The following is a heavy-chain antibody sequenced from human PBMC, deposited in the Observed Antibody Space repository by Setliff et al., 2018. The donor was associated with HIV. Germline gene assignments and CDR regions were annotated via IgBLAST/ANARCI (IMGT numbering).Heavy chain of an antibody. CDR2: IYSSGST. J-gene: IGHJ4*02. CDR1: GGSISSGSHY. D-gene: IGHD5-18*01. CDR3: ARDRYTYAYLDY. V-gene: IGHV4-61*02. Sequence: SETLSLTCNVSGGSISSGSHYWNWVRQSAGKGLEWIGRIYSSGSTNYNPSLNSRVSISVDTSKNQFSLKLSSVTAADTAVYYCARDRYTYAYLDYWGQGTLVTVSS.